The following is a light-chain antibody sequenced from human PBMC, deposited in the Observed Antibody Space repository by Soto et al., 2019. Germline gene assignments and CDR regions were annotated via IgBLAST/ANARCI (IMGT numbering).Light chain of an antibody. Sequence: DIQMTQSPTSLSASVGARVTITCRARQDIRNFVAWYQQKPGKAPKLLIYAASTLQSGVPSRFSGSGSGTDFNLAINSLQPEDVATSSCQKYSSVPVFGPGTKVEIK. CDR2: AAS. V-gene: IGKV1-27*01. J-gene: IGKJ3*01. CDR3: QKYSSVPV. CDR1: QDIRNF.